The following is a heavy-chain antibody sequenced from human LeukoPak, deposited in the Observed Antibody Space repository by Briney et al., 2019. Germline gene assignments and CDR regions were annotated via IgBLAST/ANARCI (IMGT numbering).Heavy chain of an antibody. J-gene: IGHJ4*02. CDR3: ARAKYCSSTSCYVSGKLDY. V-gene: IGHV4-34*01. D-gene: IGHD2-2*01. Sequence: PSETLSLTCAVYGGSFSGYYWSWIRQPPGKGLEWIGEINHSGSTNYNPSPKSRVTISVDTSKNQFSLKLSSVTAADTAVYYCARAKYCSSTSCYVSGKLDYWGQGTLVTVSS. CDR2: INHSGST. CDR1: GGSFSGYY.